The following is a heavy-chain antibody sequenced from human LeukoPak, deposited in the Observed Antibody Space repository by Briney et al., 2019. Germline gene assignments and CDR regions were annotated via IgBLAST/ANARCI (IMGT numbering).Heavy chain of an antibody. J-gene: IGHJ4*02. CDR3: EKEGYRYGYAIDD. CDR1: GFTFSTYA. CDR2: ISGSGGST. Sequence: GGSLRLSCAVSGFTFSTYAMSWVRQAPGKGLEWVSAISGSGGSTYYADSVKGRFTISRDNSKNTLYLQMNSLRAEDTAVYYCEKEGYRYGYAIDDWGQGTLVTVSS. V-gene: IGHV3-23*01. D-gene: IGHD5-18*01.